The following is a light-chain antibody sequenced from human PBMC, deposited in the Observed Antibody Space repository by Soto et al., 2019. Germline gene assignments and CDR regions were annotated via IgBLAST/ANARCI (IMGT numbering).Light chain of an antibody. V-gene: IGKV3-20*01. CDR3: QQYGGLPRT. J-gene: IGKJ1*01. CDR2: DAS. CDR1: QSVSSSY. Sequence: EIVLTQSPGTLSLSPGERATLSCRASQSVSSSYLAWYQQKPGQAPRLLIYDASSRATGIPDRFSGSGSGPEFTLSIGRLEPEDFAVYYCQQYGGLPRTFGPGTKMEMK.